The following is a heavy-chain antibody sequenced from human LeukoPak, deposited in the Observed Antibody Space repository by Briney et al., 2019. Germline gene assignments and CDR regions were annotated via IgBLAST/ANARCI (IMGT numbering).Heavy chain of an antibody. CDR3: ARGGPRIAVTVTVL. J-gene: IGHJ4*02. D-gene: IGHD6-19*01. V-gene: IGHV1-18*01. CDR2: ISTYNGKT. CDR1: GYSFTSYG. Sequence: ASVKVSCKASGYSFTSYGISWVRQAPGQGLEWMGWISTYNGKTNSAQKFQGRVTMTTDTSTSTAYMELRSLRSDDTAVYYCARGGPRIAVTVTVLWGQGTLVTVSS.